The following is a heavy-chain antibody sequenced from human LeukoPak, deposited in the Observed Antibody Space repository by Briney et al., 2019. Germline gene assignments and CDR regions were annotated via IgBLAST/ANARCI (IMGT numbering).Heavy chain of an antibody. CDR3: ARFEDNWNVGVFDI. J-gene: IGHJ3*02. CDR2: INSDGSST. Sequence: GGSLRLSCAASGFTFSSYWMHWVRQAPGKGLVWVSRINSDGSSTSYADSVKGRFTISRDNAKNTLYLQMNSLRAEDTAVYYCARFEDNWNVGVFDIWGQGTMVTVSS. V-gene: IGHV3-74*01. CDR1: GFTFSSYW. D-gene: IGHD1-20*01.